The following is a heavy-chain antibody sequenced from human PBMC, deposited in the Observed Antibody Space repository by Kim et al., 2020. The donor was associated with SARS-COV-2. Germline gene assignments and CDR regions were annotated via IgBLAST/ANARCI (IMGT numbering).Heavy chain of an antibody. J-gene: IGHJ3*01. CDR1: GFTFDDYA. CDR2: ASWDSSII. D-gene: IGHD3-10*01. Sequence: GGSLRLSCAASGFTFDDYAMHWVRQAPGKGLEWVSGASWDSSIIGYADSVKGRFTISRDNAKNSLYLQMNSLRAEDTALYYCVKDVDAVRGGFHLWGQG. V-gene: IGHV3-9*01. CDR3: VKDVDAVRGGFHL.